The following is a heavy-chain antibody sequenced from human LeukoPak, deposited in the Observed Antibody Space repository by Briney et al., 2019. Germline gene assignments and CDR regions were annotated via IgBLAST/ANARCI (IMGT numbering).Heavy chain of an antibody. CDR2: IGHDGRDI. D-gene: IGHD3-16*01. CDR3: AKALIGGWSCDH. J-gene: IGHJ4*02. Sequence: GGSLSLSCSVSGFNLLSHGMHLVRQAPGKGLEWVAYIGHDGRDIYYADSVKGRFTISRDNSKETVDLQMSSLKVEDTALYYCAKALIGGWSCDHWGQGTLVTVSS. V-gene: IGHV3-30*02. CDR1: GFNLLSHG.